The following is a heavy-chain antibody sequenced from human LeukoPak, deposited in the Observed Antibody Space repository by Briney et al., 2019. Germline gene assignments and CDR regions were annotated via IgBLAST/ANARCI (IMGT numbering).Heavy chain of an antibody. V-gene: IGHV3-23*01. CDR2: ISGSGGST. Sequence: PGGSLRLSCAASGFTFSSYAMSWVRQAPGKGLEWVSAISGSGGSTYYAYSVKGRFTISRDNSKNTLYLQMNSLRAEDTAVYYCAKDGYYDFWSGYANYYYYYMDVWGKGTTVTVSS. CDR1: GFTFSSYA. CDR3: AKDGYYDFWSGYANYYYYYMDV. D-gene: IGHD3-3*01. J-gene: IGHJ6*03.